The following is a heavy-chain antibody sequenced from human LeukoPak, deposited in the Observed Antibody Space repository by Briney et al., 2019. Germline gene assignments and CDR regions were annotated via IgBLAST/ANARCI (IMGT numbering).Heavy chain of an antibody. CDR3: AREVIFGGVRAGWKGFDY. CDR1: GYTFTSYY. D-gene: IGHD3-3*01. V-gene: IGHV1-2*06. Sequence: GASVEVSCKASGYTFTSYYMHWVRQAPGQGLEWMGRINPNSGGTNYAQKFQGRVTMTRDTSISTAYMELSRLRSDDTAVYYRAREVIFGGVRAGWKGFDYWGQGTLVTVSS. CDR2: INPNSGGT. J-gene: IGHJ4*02.